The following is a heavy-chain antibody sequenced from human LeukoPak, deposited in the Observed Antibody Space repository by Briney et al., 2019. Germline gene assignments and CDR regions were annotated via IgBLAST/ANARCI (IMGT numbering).Heavy chain of an antibody. V-gene: IGHV4-34*01. CDR1: GGSFSGYY. CDR3: ASGYGGPFDY. Sequence: SETLSLTCAVYGGSFSGYYWSWIRQPPGKGLEWIGEINHSGSTNYNPSLKSRATISVDTSKNQFSLKLSSVTAADTAVYYCASGYGGPFDYWGQGTLVTVSS. J-gene: IGHJ4*02. CDR2: INHSGST. D-gene: IGHD4-23*01.